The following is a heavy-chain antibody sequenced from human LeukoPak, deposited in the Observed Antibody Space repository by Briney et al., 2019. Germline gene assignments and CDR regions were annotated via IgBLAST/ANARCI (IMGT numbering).Heavy chain of an antibody. Sequence: PSETLSLTCTVSGGSISSSSYYWGWIRQPPGKGLEWIASIYYSGSTYYNPSLKTRVTISVDTSKNQFSLKLSSVTAADTAVYYCARHELAIFGVAYDYWGQGTQVTVSS. CDR1: GGSISSSSYY. D-gene: IGHD3-3*01. J-gene: IGHJ4*02. CDR2: IYYSGST. CDR3: ARHELAIFGVAYDY. V-gene: IGHV4-39*01.